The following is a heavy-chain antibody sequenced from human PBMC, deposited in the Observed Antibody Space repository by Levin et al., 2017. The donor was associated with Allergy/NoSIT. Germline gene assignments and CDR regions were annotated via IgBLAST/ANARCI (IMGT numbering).Heavy chain of an antibody. CDR1: GFTFSSSA. J-gene: IGHJ4*02. D-gene: IGHD6-13*01. CDR3: AKETGGSGWYTVDY. V-gene: IGHV3-23*01. Sequence: SCAASGFTFSSSAMDWVRQAPGEGLQWVSAIRPTGDRTYYTDSVKGRFTISRDNSRNTVYLQMNNQRAEDTAKYYCAKETGGSGWYTVDYWGRGTLVTVS. CDR2: IRPTGDRT.